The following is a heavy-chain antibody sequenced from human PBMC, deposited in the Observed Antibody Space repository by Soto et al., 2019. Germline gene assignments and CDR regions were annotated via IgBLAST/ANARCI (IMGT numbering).Heavy chain of an antibody. V-gene: IGHV1-69*06. D-gene: IGHD2-21*02. CDR2: IIPDLGTT. Sequence: QVQLVQSGTEVKKPGSSVKVSCKASGGTFTNYAVSWVRQAPGQGLEWMGGIIPDLGTTNSAQKFQDRVTFTAATDTSTAYVELRSLTSEDTAVYFCARGGGSCDAGACYPLYYYSGMDVWGQGTTVIVS. CDR3: ARGGGSCDAGACYPLYYYSGMDV. J-gene: IGHJ6*02. CDR1: GGTFTNYA.